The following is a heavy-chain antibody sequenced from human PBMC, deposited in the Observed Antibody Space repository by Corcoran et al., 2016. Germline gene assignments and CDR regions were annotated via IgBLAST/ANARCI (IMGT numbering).Heavy chain of an antibody. Sequence: QVQLVESGGGVVQPGRSLRLSCAASGFTFSSYGMHWVRQAPGKGLEWVAVIWYDGSNKYYADSVKGRFTISRDNSKNTLYLQMNSLRAEDTAVYYFARDSYSGWYAGPPDYWGQGTLVTVSS. CDR2: IWYDGSNK. CDR3: ARDSYSGWYAGPPDY. V-gene: IGHV3-33*01. CDR1: GFTFSSYG. D-gene: IGHD6-19*01. J-gene: IGHJ4*02.